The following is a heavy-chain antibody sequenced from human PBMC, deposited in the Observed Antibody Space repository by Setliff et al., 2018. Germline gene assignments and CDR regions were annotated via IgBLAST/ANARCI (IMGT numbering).Heavy chain of an antibody. Sequence: PVGSLRLSCEASGFNFNLYNMNWVRQAPGKGLEWISYIISNSLTIHYADSVRGRFTISRDNARNSLYLQMSNLRAEDTAVYYCVRDEVNCSGSKCYSGFDSWGQGSLVTVSS. CDR3: VRDEVNCSGSKCYSGFDS. J-gene: IGHJ4*02. CDR2: IISNSLTI. D-gene: IGHD2-15*01. CDR1: GFNFNLYN. V-gene: IGHV3-48*01.